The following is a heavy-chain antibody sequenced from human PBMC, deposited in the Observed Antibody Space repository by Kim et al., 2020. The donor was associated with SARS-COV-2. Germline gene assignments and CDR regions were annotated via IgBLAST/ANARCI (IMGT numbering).Heavy chain of an antibody. V-gene: IGHV4-34*01. CDR3: ARIRYDSSGYSPYFDY. Sequence: SLKSRVTRSVDTSKNQFSLKLSSVTAADTAVYYCARIRYDSSGYSPYFDYWGQGTLVTVSS. J-gene: IGHJ4*02. D-gene: IGHD3-22*01.